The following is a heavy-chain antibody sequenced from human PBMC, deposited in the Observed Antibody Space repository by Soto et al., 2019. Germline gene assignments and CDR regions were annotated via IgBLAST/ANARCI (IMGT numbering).Heavy chain of an antibody. CDR2: ISYDGSNK. V-gene: IGHV3-30-3*01. D-gene: IGHD3-22*01. Sequence: GGSLRLSCAASGFTFSDYAMNWVRLAPGKGLDWVAVISYDGSNKYYADSVKGRFTISRDRSKNTLYLQMNSLRPDDTAVYYCARAQVVVLAAAPADYWGQGTLVTVSS. CDR1: GFTFSDYA. CDR3: ARAQVVVLAAAPADY. J-gene: IGHJ4*02.